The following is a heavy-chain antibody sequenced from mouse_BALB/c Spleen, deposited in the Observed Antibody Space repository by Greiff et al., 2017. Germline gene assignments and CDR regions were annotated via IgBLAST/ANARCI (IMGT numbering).Heavy chain of an antibody. Sequence: VQLQQSGAELVKPGASVKLSCKASGYTFTSYWMHWVKQRPGQGLEWIGEIDPSDSYTNYNQKFKGKATLTVDKSSSTAYMQLSSLTSEDSAVYYCATLITTEGAYWGQGTLVTVSA. V-gene: IGHV1-69*02. D-gene: IGHD1-2*01. J-gene: IGHJ3*01. CDR1: GYTFTSYW. CDR3: ATLITTEGAY. CDR2: IDPSDSYT.